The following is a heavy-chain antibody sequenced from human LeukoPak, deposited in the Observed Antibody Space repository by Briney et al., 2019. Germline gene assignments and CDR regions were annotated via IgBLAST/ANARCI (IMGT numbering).Heavy chain of an antibody. CDR1: GFTFSSYA. Sequence: GGSLRLSCAASGFTFSSYAMSWVRQAPGKGLEWVSSISGNGGSTYYADSVKGRFTISRGNSKNTLYLQMNSLRAEDTAVYYCAKDLYYGGNSDWGAFDIWGQGTMVTVSS. CDR3: AKDLYYGGNSDWGAFDI. J-gene: IGHJ3*02. CDR2: ISGNGGST. D-gene: IGHD4-23*01. V-gene: IGHV3-23*01.